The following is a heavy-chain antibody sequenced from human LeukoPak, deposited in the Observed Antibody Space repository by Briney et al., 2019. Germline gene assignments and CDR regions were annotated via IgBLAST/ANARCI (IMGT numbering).Heavy chain of an antibody. CDR3: AKSGGLSGSGRLAMDV. J-gene: IGHJ6*02. D-gene: IGHD3-10*01. V-gene: IGHV3-23*01. CDR1: GFTFSTYA. CDR2: ISGSGGST. Sequence: GGSLRLSCAASGFTFSTYAMSWVRLAPGKGLEWVSGISGSGGSTYYADSVKGRSTSSRDNSNNTLYVQMNSLRVEDTAVYYCAKSGGLSGSGRLAMDVWGQGTTVTVSS.